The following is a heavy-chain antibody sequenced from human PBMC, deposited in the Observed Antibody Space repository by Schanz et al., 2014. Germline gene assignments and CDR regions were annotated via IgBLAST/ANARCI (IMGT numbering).Heavy chain of an antibody. CDR1: GFTFISYD. CDR2: IRYDGRNK. D-gene: IGHD1-1*01. V-gene: IGHV3-30*02. CDR3: VKDPDKYNWNDVEGMDV. Sequence: VQLLESGGGLVQPGGSLRLSCVASGFTFISYDIHWVRQAPGKGLEWVAVIRYDGRNKNFVESVKGRFTISRDNSNNTVYLQMNSLRAEDTAVYYCVKDPDKYNWNDVEGMDVWGPGTTVIVSS. J-gene: IGHJ6*01.